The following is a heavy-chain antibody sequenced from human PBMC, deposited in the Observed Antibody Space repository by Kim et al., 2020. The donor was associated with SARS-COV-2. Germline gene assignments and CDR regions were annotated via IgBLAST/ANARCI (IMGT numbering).Heavy chain of an antibody. D-gene: IGHD3-22*01. V-gene: IGHV4-39*01. CDR3: ARRGLGGDSSGYYYFDY. J-gene: IGHJ4*02. Sequence: LKGRVTRSVDTSKNQFSLKLSSVTAADTAVYYCARRGLGGDSSGYYYFDYWGQGTLVTVSS.